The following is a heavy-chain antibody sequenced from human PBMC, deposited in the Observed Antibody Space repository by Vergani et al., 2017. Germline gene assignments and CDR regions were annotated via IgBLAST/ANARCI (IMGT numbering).Heavy chain of an antibody. CDR2: IIPIFGTA. V-gene: IGHV1-69*01. CDR1: GGTFSSYA. D-gene: IGHD4-17*01. CDR3: ARGGSPSFDYGYYGPSRHKHCFDY. J-gene: IGHJ4*02. Sequence: QVQLVQSGAEVKKPGSSVKVSCKASGGTFSSYAISWVRQAPGQGLEWMGGIIPIFGTANYAQKFQGRVTITADESTSTAYMELSSLRSEDTAVYYCARGGSPSFDYGYYGPSRHKHCFDYWGQGTLVTVSS.